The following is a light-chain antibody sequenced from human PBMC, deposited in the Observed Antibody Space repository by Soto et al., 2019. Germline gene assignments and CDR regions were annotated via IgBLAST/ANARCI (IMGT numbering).Light chain of an antibody. J-gene: IGLJ7*01. CDR2: IND. CDR3: ATWDDDLNAAV. Sequence: QSVLTQPPSLSGTPGQRVTLSCSGSSYNIAGNTVHWYQHLPGTAPKLLIYINDQRPSGVPGRFSASTSGTSASLAISGLQSDDEADYYCATWDDDLNAAVFGGGTQLTVL. CDR1: SYNIAGNT. V-gene: IGLV1-44*01.